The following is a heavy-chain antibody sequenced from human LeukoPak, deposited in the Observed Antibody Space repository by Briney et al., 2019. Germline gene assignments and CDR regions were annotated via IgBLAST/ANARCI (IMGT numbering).Heavy chain of an antibody. Sequence: PSETLSLTCAVYGGSFSGYYWSWIRQPPGKGLEWIGGINHSGSTNYNPSLKSRVTISVDTSKNQFSLKLSSVTAADTAVYYCARELRFFNRFDPWGQGTLVTVSS. CDR2: INHSGST. J-gene: IGHJ5*02. CDR3: ARELRFFNRFDP. V-gene: IGHV4-34*01. CDR1: GGSFSGYY. D-gene: IGHD3-10*01.